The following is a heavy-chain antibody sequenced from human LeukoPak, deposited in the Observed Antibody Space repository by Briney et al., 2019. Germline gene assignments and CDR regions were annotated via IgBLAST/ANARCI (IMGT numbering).Heavy chain of an antibody. V-gene: IGHV3-72*01. CDR1: GFSLSDHY. CDR2: IRNAGDGYTT. CDR3: VRNHRHWFDP. Sequence: GGSLRLFCAASGFSLSDHYMDWVRQAPGQGPELIGHIRNAGDGYTTEYAASVKGRFTVSRDDSKNSLYLQMNSLKPEDAAVYYCVRNHRHWFDPWGQGTLVTVSS. J-gene: IGHJ5*02.